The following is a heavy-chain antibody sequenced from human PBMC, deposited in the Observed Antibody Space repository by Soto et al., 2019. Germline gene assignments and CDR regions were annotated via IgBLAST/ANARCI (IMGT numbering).Heavy chain of an antibody. CDR2: IYYSGST. D-gene: IGHD3-10*01. Sequence: QVQLQESGPGLVKPSQTLSLTCTVSGGSISSGGYYWSWFRQHPGKGLEWIGYIYYSGSTYYNPSLKSRVTISLDTSKNQFSLTLSSVTAADTAVYYCARGVTMVRGVIHTPYFDYWGQGTLVTVSS. V-gene: IGHV4-31*03. CDR3: ARGVTMVRGVIHTPYFDY. CDR1: GGSISSGGYY. J-gene: IGHJ4*02.